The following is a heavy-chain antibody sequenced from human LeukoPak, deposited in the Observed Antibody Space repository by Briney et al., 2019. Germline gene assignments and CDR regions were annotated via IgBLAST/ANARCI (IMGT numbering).Heavy chain of an antibody. CDR1: RFTSSGYW. V-gene: IGHV3-7*01. J-gene: IGHJ4*02. Sequence: GGSLRPSCATSRFTSSGYWMSCVRQAPGKGLEWVANIKQDGREKNYLDSVKGRFTISRDNAKNYLYLQMNRLRAEDTAVYYCARQRYYDSWGQGTLVTVSS. CDR3: ARQRYYDS. CDR2: IKQDGREK.